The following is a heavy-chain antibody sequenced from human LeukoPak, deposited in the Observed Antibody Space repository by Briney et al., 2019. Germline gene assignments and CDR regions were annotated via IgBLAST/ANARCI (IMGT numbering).Heavy chain of an antibody. D-gene: IGHD3-10*01. V-gene: IGHV3-33*01. CDR2: IWYDGSNK. Sequence: GGSLRLSCAASGFTFSSYGMHWVRQAPGKGLEWVAVIWYDGSNKYYADSVKGRFTISRDNSKNTLYLQMNSLRAEDTAVYYCARTGYYGSGSFHAFDIWGQGTMVTVSS. J-gene: IGHJ3*02. CDR3: ARTGYYGSGSFHAFDI. CDR1: GFTFSSYG.